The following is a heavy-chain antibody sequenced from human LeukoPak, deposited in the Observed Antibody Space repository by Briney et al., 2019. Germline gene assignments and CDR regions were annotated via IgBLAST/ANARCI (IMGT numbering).Heavy chain of an antibody. V-gene: IGHV4-34*01. CDR3: AREPTYYYDSSGYPAAFDI. CDR1: GGSFSGYY. Sequence: PSETLSLTCAVYGGSFSGYYWSWIRQPPGKGLEWIGEINHSGSTNYNPSLKSRVTISVDTSKNQFSLKLSSVTAADTAVYYCAREPTYYYDSSGYPAAFDIWGQGTMVTVSS. CDR2: INHSGST. D-gene: IGHD3-22*01. J-gene: IGHJ3*02.